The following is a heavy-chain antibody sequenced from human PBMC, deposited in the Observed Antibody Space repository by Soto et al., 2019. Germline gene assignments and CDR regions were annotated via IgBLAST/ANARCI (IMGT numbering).Heavy chain of an antibody. V-gene: IGHV1-18*01. CDR2: ISAYIGQK. Sequence: QVQLVQSGSEMKKPGASVKVSCKASGYTFINYGLSWVRQAPGQGLEWMGWISAYIGQKDYSPKFRDRLTMTTDTPTTTVYMELTSLRSDDTAIYYCARGRSEVKYDFWGQGTLVTVSS. CDR3: ARGRSEVKYDF. J-gene: IGHJ4*03. D-gene: IGHD2-21*01. CDR1: GYTFINYG.